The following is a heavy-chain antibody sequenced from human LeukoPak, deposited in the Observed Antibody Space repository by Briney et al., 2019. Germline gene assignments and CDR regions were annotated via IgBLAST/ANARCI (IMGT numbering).Heavy chain of an antibody. CDR1: GYTFTRYG. CDR2: ISAYNGNT. CDR3: AGGVVVVTAIPFDY. J-gene: IGHJ4*02. D-gene: IGHD2-21*02. Sequence: ASVKVSCKASGYTFTRYGISWVRQAPGQGLEWMGWISAYNGNTTYAQKFQGRVTMTTDTSTSTAYMELRSLRSDDTAVYYCAGGVVVVTAIPFDYWGQGTLVTVSS. V-gene: IGHV1-18*01.